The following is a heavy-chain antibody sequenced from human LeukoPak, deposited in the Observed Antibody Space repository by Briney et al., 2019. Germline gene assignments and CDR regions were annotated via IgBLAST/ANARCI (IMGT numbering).Heavy chain of an antibody. Sequence: PGGSLRLSCAASGFTFSSYAMHWVRQAPGKGLEWVAVISYDGSNKYYADSVKGRITISRDNSKNTLYLQMNSLRAEDTAVYYCARSSPPRTYSSGWFDYWGQGTLVTVSS. CDR3: ARSSPPRTYSSGWFDY. V-gene: IGHV3-30*04. D-gene: IGHD6-19*01. CDR2: ISYDGSNK. J-gene: IGHJ4*02. CDR1: GFTFSSYA.